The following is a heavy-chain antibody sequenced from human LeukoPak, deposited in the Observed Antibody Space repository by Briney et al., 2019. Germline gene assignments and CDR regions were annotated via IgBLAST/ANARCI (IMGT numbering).Heavy chain of an antibody. J-gene: IGHJ1*01. Sequence: AGGSLRLSCAASGVTFDDYVMHWVRQAPGKGLEWVSLISGDGDSTYYADSVRGRFTISRDNSKNSLYLQMNSLRTEDTAFYYCAKDGPGIVIMGYLQHWGQGTLVTVSS. CDR3: AKDGPGIVIMGYLQH. V-gene: IGHV3-43*02. D-gene: IGHD3-3*01. CDR2: ISGDGDST. CDR1: GVTFDDYV.